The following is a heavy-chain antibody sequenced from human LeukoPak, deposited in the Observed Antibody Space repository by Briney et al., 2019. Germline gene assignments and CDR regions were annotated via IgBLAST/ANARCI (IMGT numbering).Heavy chain of an antibody. CDR2: ISGSGGST. CDR1: GFTFSSYA. D-gene: IGHD2-2*01. Sequence: GGSLRLSCAGSGFTFSSYAMSWVRQAPGKGLQWVSAISGSGGSTHYADSVKGRFTISKDNSKNTLYLQMNSLRAEDTAIYYCAKVKGDIVVVPAATNFDYWGQGTLVTVSS. J-gene: IGHJ4*02. V-gene: IGHV3-23*01. CDR3: AKVKGDIVVVPAATNFDY.